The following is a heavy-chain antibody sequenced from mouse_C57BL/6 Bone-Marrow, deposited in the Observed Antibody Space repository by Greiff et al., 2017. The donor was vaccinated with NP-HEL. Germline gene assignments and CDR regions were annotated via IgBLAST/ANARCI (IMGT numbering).Heavy chain of an antibody. CDR2: IYPGGGYT. V-gene: IGHV1-63*01. CDR1: GYTFTNYW. D-gene: IGHD2-1*01. J-gene: IGHJ2*01. CDR3: AREGLLWPFDY. Sequence: QVQLQQSGAELVRPGTSVKMSCKASGYTFTNYWIGWAKQRPGHGLEWIGDIYPGGGYTNYNEKFKGKATLTADKSSSTAYMQFSSLTAEDSAIYYCAREGLLWPFDYWGQGTTLTVSS.